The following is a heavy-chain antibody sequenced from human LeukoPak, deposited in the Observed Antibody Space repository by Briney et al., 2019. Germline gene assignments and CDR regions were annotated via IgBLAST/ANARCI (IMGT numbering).Heavy chain of an antibody. J-gene: IGHJ6*03. D-gene: IGHD6-25*01. Sequence: ASGTLSLTCAVSGGSITSANWWSWVRQSPGKGLDWIGEIYHNGNTNYKPCLNSRVSISLESSKNHFSLRLTSVTAADTAVYFCARDANGSDLHYYHMDVWGKGTTVTVSS. V-gene: IGHV4-4*02. CDR1: GGSITSANW. CDR3: ARDANGSDLHYYHMDV. CDR2: IYHNGNT.